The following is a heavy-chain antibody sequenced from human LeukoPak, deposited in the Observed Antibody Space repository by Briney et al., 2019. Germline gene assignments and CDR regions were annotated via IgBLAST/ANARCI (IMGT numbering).Heavy chain of an antibody. J-gene: IGHJ4*02. Sequence: GASVKVSCKASGGTFSSYAISWVRQAPGQGPEWMGGIIPIFGTANYAQKFQGRVTITTDESTSTAYMELSSLRSEDTAVYYCARGRWDGYTLFDYWGQGTLVTVSS. V-gene: IGHV1-69*05. CDR2: IIPIFGTA. D-gene: IGHD5-24*01. CDR1: GGTFSSYA. CDR3: ARGRWDGYTLFDY.